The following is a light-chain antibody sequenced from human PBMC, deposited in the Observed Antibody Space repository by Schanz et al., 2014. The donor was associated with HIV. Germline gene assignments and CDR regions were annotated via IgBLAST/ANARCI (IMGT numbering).Light chain of an antibody. V-gene: IGLV1-44*01. Sequence: QLVLTQPPSASGTPGQRGTISCSGSSSNLGSNTVNWYQQLPGTAPKLLIYSNNQRPSGVPDRFSGSKSGTSASLAISGLQSEDEADYYCGTWDDSLNGWVFGGGTKLTV. CDR1: SSNLGSNT. CDR3: GTWDDSLNGWV. J-gene: IGLJ3*02. CDR2: SNN.